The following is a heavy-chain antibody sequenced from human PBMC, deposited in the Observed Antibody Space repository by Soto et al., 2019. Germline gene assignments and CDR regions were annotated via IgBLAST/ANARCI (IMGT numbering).Heavy chain of an antibody. CDR1: GXILTSNY. CDR3: PKDRARYCGGGSCYSIFDY. J-gene: IGHJ4*02. V-gene: IGHV1-46*01. D-gene: IGHD2-15*01. CDR2: INPFDGSR. Sequence: ASVEVCCKESGXILTSNYSQWVRQAKRQGLEWMGWINPFDGSRMFAQSFQGRVTMTRDTSTSTVYMEVSSLRAEDTAVYYCPKDRARYCGGGSCYSIFDYWGQGTLVTVSS.